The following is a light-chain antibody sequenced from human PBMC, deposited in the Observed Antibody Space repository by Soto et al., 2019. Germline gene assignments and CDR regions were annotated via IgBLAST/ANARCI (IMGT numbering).Light chain of an antibody. Sequence: DIQMTQSPSTLSASVGDRITITCRASQSVSRRLAWFQQKPGKAPKLLIYDASSLESGVPSRFSGRGSGTEFTLTISSLQPDDCATYYCHTYNSYSVHTFGQGTKVDIK. V-gene: IGKV1-5*01. CDR2: DAS. J-gene: IGKJ2*01. CDR1: QSVSRR. CDR3: HTYNSYSVHT.